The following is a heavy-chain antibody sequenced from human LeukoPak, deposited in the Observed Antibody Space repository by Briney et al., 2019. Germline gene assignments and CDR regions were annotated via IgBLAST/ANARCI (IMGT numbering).Heavy chain of an antibody. CDR2: IYYSGST. J-gene: IGHJ4*02. CDR1: GGSISSSSYY. Sequence: SETLSLTCTVSGGSISSSSYYWGWIRQPPGTGLEWIGSIYYSGSTYYNPSLKSRVTISVDTSKNQFSLKLSSVTAADTAVYYCASEGFSSGYIDYWGQGTLVTVSS. D-gene: IGHD6-19*01. CDR3: ASEGFSSGYIDY. V-gene: IGHV4-39*07.